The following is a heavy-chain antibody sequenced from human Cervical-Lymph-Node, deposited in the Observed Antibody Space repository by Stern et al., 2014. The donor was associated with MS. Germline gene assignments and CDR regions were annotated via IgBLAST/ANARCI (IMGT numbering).Heavy chain of an antibody. V-gene: IGHV1-18*01. CDR2: ISSYNGNT. J-gene: IGHJ4*02. D-gene: IGHD4-11*01. CDR3: ARERVRDFNDYHFDS. CDR1: GYTFTTPNYG. Sequence: VPLVESGPEVRQPGASVRVSCKASGYTFTTPNYGIAWVREAPGRGLEWMGWISSYNGNTVYAQKLQDRVTMTTDTSTSTAYMELRSLRSDDTAFYYCARERVRDFNDYHFDSWGQGTLVTVSS.